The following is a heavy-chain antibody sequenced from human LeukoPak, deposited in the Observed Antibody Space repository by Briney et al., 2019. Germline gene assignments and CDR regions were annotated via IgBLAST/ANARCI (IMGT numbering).Heavy chain of an antibody. CDR2: INPNSGGT. J-gene: IGHJ5*02. CDR1: GYTFTGYY. V-gene: IGHV1-2*02. Sequence: VASVTVSCKASGYTFTGYYMHWVRQAPGQGLEWMGWINPNSGGTNYAQKFQGRVTMTRDTSISTAYMELSRLRSDDTAVYYCARGGSSGWFSNWFDPWGRGSLVTVSS. CDR3: ARGGSSGWFSNWFDP. D-gene: IGHD6-19*01.